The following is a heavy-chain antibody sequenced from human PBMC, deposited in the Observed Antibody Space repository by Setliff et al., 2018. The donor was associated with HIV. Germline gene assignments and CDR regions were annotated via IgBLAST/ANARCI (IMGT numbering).Heavy chain of an antibody. V-gene: IGHV4-59*08. J-gene: IGHJ6*03. CDR2: IYYSGST. D-gene: IGHD3-10*01. Sequence: SETLSLTCTVSGGSISSYHWSWIRQPPGKGLEWIGYIYYSGSTNYNPSLKSRGTISVDTSKNKFSLKLSSVTAADKAVYYCARQITMVRGVYEPYYYYYMDVWGKGTTVTVS. CDR1: GGSISSYH. CDR3: ARQITMVRGVYEPYYYYYMDV.